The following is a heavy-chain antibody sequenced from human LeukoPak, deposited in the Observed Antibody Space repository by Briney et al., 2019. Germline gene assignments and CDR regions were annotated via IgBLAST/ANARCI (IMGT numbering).Heavy chain of an antibody. CDR3: ASQSIAVVINSYAFDI. CDR1: GGSISSSSYY. Sequence: SETLSLTCTVSGGSISSSSYYWGWIRQPPGKGLEWIGSIYYSGSTYYNPSLKSRVTISVDTSKNQFSLKLSTVTAADTAVYYCASQSIAVVINSYAFDIWGQGTMVTVSS. V-gene: IGHV4-39*01. J-gene: IGHJ3*02. CDR2: IYYSGST. D-gene: IGHD6-19*01.